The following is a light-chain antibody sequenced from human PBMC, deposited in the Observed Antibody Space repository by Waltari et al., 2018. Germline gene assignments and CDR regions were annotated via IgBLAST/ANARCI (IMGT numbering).Light chain of an antibody. CDR2: GAS. Sequence: EIVLTQSPGTLSLSPGERATLSCRASQRISSSYLAWYQQKPGQAPRLLICGASRRATGIPDRFSGGGSGTDFTLTISRLEPEDFAVYYCQQYGISVWTFGQGTKVEIK. CDR1: QRISSSY. J-gene: IGKJ1*01. CDR3: QQYGISVWT. V-gene: IGKV3-20*01.